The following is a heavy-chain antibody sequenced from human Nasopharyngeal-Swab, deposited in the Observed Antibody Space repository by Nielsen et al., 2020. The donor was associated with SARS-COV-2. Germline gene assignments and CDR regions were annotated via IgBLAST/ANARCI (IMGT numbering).Heavy chain of an antibody. V-gene: IGHV3-33*01. CDR1: GFTFSSYG. CDR2: IWYDGSNK. J-gene: IGHJ4*02. CDR3: ARDRITMVRGVHLDY. D-gene: IGHD3-10*01. Sequence: GESLKISCAASGFTFSSYGMHWVRQAPGKGLEWVAVIWYDGSNKYYADSVKGRFTISRDNSKNTLYLQMNSLRAEDTAVYYCARDRITMVRGVHLDYWGQGTLVTVSS.